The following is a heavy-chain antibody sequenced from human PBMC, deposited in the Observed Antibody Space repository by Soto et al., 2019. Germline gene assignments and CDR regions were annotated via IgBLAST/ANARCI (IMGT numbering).Heavy chain of an antibody. D-gene: IGHD1-26*01. V-gene: IGHV3-30*01. J-gene: IGHJ4*02. CDR3: ARDVRVGEPDYFDD. CDR2: IGADGTHK. CDR1: GFIIPCCA. Sequence: QVRLVESGGGVVQPGRSLRLSCAASGFIIPCCAIHWIRQSPGKGLEWVAVIGADGTHKYYGVSVQGRFTSSRDTSQNMVFLQMDSLTAEDTALYYCARDVRVGEPDYFDDWGQGTLVSVSS.